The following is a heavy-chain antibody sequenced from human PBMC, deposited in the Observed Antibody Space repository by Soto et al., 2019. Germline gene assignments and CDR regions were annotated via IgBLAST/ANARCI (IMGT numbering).Heavy chain of an antibody. J-gene: IGHJ4*02. Sequence: HVQLQESGPGLVKPSGTLSLTCAVSGGSISSSNWWSWVRQPPGKGLEWIGEIYHSGSTNYNPSLKSRVTISVDKSKNPFSLKLSSVTAADTAVYYCARIYCSSTSCETFDYWGQGTLVTVSS. V-gene: IGHV4-4*02. CDR1: GGSISSSNW. CDR3: ARIYCSSTSCETFDY. CDR2: IYHSGST. D-gene: IGHD2-2*01.